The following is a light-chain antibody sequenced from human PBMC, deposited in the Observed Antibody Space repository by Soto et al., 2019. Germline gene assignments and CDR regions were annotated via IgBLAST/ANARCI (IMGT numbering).Light chain of an antibody. J-gene: IGKJ4*01. CDR1: QHISQY. Sequence: DVQMTQSPSSLSASVGDRVTITCQASQHISQYLNWYQQKPGKAPKLLIKDASNLETGVPLRFRGSGSGTKFTFTINSLQPEDIATYYCQQYENFPLTFGGGTKVE. CDR2: DAS. V-gene: IGKV1-33*01. CDR3: QQYENFPLT.